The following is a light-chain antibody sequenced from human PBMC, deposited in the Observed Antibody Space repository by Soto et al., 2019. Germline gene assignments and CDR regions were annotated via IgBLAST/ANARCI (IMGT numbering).Light chain of an antibody. CDR2: DAS. V-gene: IGKV1-5*01. J-gene: IGKJ3*01. CDR1: QSIGSW. CDR3: QQYKNYPFT. Sequence: DIQMTQSPSTLSASVGDRVSITCRASQSIGSWLAWYQEKPGKAPKLLIYDASSLQSGVPSRFSGSESGAEFTLTISGLQPDDFATYYCQQYKNYPFTFGPGTKV.